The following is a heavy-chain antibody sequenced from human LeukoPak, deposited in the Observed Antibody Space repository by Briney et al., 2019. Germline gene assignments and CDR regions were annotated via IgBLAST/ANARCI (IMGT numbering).Heavy chain of an antibody. V-gene: IGHV3-30*02. D-gene: IGHD6-13*01. Sequence: GGSLRLSCAASGFTFSSYGMHWVRQAPGKGLEWVAFIRYDGSNKYYADSVKGRFTISRDNSKNTLYLQMNSPRAEDTAVYYCAKDPGSSWYAGHWFDPWGQGTLVTVSS. J-gene: IGHJ5*02. CDR2: IRYDGSNK. CDR3: AKDPGSSWYAGHWFDP. CDR1: GFTFSSYG.